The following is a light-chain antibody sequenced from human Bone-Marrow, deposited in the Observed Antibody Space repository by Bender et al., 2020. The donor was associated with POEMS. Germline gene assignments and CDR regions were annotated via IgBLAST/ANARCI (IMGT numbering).Light chain of an antibody. CDR2: SNY. CDR3: SSYTTTSSWL. Sequence: QSVLTQPPSASGTPGQSVIISCSGTDSNFGGNNVNWYQHLPGSAPRLVVYSNYQRPSGVPARFSGSKSGTSASLAISDIQSEDEADYYCSSYTTTSSWLFGPGSKVTVL. V-gene: IGLV1-44*01. J-gene: IGLJ3*02. CDR1: DSNFGGNN.